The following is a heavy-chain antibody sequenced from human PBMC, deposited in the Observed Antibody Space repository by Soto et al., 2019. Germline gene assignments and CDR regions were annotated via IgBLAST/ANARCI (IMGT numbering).Heavy chain of an antibody. V-gene: IGHV3-11*01. CDR1: GFTFSDYY. D-gene: IGHD3-9*01. J-gene: IGHJ3*02. CDR2: ISSSGSTI. Sequence: QVQLVESGGGLVKPGGSLRLSCAASGFTFSDYYMSWIRQAPGKGLEWVSYISSSGSTIYYADSVKGRFTISRDNAKNSLYLQMNSLRAEDTAVYYCARDHYYDIVTGPFLFNASSDDFDIWGKGTMVTVSS. CDR3: ARDHYYDIVTGPFLFNASSDDFDI.